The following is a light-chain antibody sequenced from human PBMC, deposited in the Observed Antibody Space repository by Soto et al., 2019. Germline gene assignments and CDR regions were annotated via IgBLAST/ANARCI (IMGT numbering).Light chain of an antibody. CDR2: DDS. CDR1: NIGSKS. CDR3: QVWDRSKEQGV. Sequence: SYVLTQPPSVSVAPGQTASISCGGNNIGSKSVNWYQQKPGQAPVVVVYDDSDRPSGIPERFSGSNSGHTAILTISGVDAGDEADYYCQVWDRSKEQGVFGAGTKLTVL. V-gene: IGLV3-21*02. J-gene: IGLJ1*01.